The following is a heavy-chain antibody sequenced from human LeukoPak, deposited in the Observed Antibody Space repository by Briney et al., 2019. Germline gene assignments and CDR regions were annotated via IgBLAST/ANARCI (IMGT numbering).Heavy chain of an antibody. Sequence: GGSPRLSCVASGFTFTNFWMHWVRQAPGKGLEWVANIRQDGSETYYVDSVKGRFTLSRDNAKNSLYLQMNSLRAEDTAVYYCARDHYDSSGYYEGSVDNYWGQGTLVTVSS. J-gene: IGHJ4*02. D-gene: IGHD3-22*01. CDR2: IRQDGSET. CDR1: GFTFTNFW. CDR3: ARDHYDSSGYYEGSVDNY. V-gene: IGHV3-7*01.